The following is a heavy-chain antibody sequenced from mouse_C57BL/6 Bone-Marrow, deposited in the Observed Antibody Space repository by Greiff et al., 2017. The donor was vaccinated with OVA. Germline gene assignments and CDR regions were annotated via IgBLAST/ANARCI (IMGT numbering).Heavy chain of an antibody. V-gene: IGHV1-55*01. D-gene: IGHD2-3*01. J-gene: IGHJ2*01. CDR1: GYTFTSYW. CDR2: IYPGSGST. CDR3: ARGHGYFYYFDY. Sequence: QVQLQQSGAELVKPGASVKMSCKASGYTFTSYWITWVKQRPGQGLEWIGDIYPGSGSTNYNEKFKSKATLTVDTSSSTAYMQLSSLTSEDSAVYYCARGHGYFYYFDYWGQGTTLTVSS.